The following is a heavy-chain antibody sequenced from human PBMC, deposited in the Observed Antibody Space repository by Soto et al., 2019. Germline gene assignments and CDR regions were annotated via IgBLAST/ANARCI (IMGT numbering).Heavy chain of an antibody. Sequence: QVQLQESGPGLVKPSGTLSLTCAVSSGSISSSNWWSWVRQPPGKGLEWIGEIYHSGSTNYNPSLKSRVTISVDKSKNQFPLKLISVTAADTAVYYCARDRYDYIWGSYRPHAFDIWGQGTMVTVSS. CDR2: IYHSGST. CDR1: SGSISSSNW. J-gene: IGHJ3*02. V-gene: IGHV4-4*02. D-gene: IGHD3-16*02. CDR3: ARDRYDYIWGSYRPHAFDI.